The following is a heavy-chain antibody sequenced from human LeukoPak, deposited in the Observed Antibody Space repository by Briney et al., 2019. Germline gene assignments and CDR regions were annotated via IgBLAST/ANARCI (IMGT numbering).Heavy chain of an antibody. D-gene: IGHD4-17*01. Sequence: PSETLSLTCAVYGGSFSGYYWSWIRQPPGKGLEWIGSIYYSGSTYYNPSLKSRVTISVDTSKNQFSLKLSSVTAADTAVYYCACPQIMTTRYYYGMDVWGQGTTVTVSS. V-gene: IGHV4-34*01. J-gene: IGHJ6*02. CDR2: IYYSGST. CDR1: GGSFSGYY. CDR3: ACPQIMTTRYYYGMDV.